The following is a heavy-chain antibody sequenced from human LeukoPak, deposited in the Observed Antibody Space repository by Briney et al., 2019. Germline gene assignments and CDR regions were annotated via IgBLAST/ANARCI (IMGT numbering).Heavy chain of an antibody. V-gene: IGHV1-46*01. CDR1: GYTFTSYY. Sequence: ASVKVSCKASGYTFTSYYTHWVRQAPGQGLEWMGIINPSGGSTSYAQKFQGRVTMTRDTSTSTVYMELSSLRSEDTAVYYCARALGPGHAFDIWGQGTMVSVSS. D-gene: IGHD1-14*01. J-gene: IGHJ3*02. CDR2: INPSGGST. CDR3: ARALGPGHAFDI.